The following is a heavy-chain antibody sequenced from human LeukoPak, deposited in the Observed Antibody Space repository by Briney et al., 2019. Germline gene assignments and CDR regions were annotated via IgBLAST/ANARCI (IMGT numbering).Heavy chain of an antibody. J-gene: IGHJ4*02. CDR1: GDSISYFY. CDR3: ARDLPYYYGSGSYIDY. Sequence: PSETLSLTCSVSGDSISYFYWSWIRQAAGKGLEWIGRISCSGSTDYNASLKSRVTMSVDTSKNQLSLKVISVTAADTAVYYCARDLPYYYGSGSYIDYWGQGTLVTVSS. CDR2: ISCSGST. D-gene: IGHD3-10*01. V-gene: IGHV4-4*07.